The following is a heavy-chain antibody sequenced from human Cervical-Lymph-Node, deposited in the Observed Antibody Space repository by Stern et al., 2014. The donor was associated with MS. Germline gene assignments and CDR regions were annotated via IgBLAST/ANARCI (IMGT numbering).Heavy chain of an antibody. CDR2: INPNSGGT. D-gene: IGHD1-26*01. J-gene: IGHJ4*02. CDR3: AVRPHGSDYYGAFDY. Sequence: QVQLVQSGAEVKKPGASVKVSCKGSGYTFTAYHMHWVRQAPGQGLEWMGRINPNSGGTNLAQQFQGRVTMTRDASISTAYMELSSLRSDDTAVYYCAVRPHGSDYYGAFDYWGQGTLVTVSS. CDR1: GYTFTAYH. V-gene: IGHV1-2*06.